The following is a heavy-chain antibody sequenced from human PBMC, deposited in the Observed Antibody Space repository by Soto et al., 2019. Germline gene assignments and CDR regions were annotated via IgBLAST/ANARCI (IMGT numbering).Heavy chain of an antibody. CDR3: ALAESRHDAFDI. Sequence: QVQLQESGPGLVKPSETLSLTCTVSGGSISSYYWSWIRQPPGKGLEGRGCIYYSGSTNYNPSLKSRVTISVDTSKNQFSLKLSSVTAADTAVYYCALAESRHDAFDIWGQGTMVTVSS. D-gene: IGHD3-10*01. V-gene: IGHV4-59*01. J-gene: IGHJ3*02. CDR2: IYYSGST. CDR1: GGSISSYY.